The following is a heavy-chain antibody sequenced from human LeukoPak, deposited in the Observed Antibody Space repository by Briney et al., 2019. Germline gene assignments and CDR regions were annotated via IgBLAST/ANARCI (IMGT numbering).Heavy chain of an antibody. D-gene: IGHD3-3*01. CDR2: ISGSGGST. CDR1: GFTFSSYA. Sequence: GGSLRLSCAASGFTFSSYAMSWVRQAPGKGLEWVSAISGSGGSTYYADSVKGRFTISRDNSKSTLYLQMNSLRAEDTAVYYCAKRTPDFWSGYSTFDYWGQGTLVTVSS. CDR3: AKRTPDFWSGYSTFDY. J-gene: IGHJ4*02. V-gene: IGHV3-23*01.